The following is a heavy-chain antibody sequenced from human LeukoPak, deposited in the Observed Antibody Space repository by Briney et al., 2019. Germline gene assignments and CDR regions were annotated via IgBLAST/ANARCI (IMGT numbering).Heavy chain of an antibody. Sequence: SVKVSCKASGGTFRSYAISWVRQAPGQGLEWMGGIIPIFGTANYAQKFQGRVTITADESTSTAYMELSSLRSEDTAVYYCARVTYYDSSGYPEYFHHWGQGTLVTVSS. D-gene: IGHD3-22*01. J-gene: IGHJ1*01. CDR3: ARVTYYDSSGYPEYFHH. CDR1: GGTFRSYA. CDR2: IIPIFGTA. V-gene: IGHV1-69*01.